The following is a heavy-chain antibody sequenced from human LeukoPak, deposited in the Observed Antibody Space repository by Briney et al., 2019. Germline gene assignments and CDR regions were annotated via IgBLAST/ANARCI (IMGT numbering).Heavy chain of an antibody. D-gene: IGHD5-24*01. CDR2: IKEDGSTK. V-gene: IGHV3-7*05. J-gene: IGHJ4*02. CDR1: GFTFRDYW. Sequence: GGSLRLSCAASGFTFRDYWMSWVRQAPGKGLEWVGNIKEDGSTKYYLDSVKGRVTISRDNARNSLHLQMDSLRAEDTAVYFCARDTGFNTFDYWGQGTLVTVSS. CDR3: ARDTGFNTFDY.